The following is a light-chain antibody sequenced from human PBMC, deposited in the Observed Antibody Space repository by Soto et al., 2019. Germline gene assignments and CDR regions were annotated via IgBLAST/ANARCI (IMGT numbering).Light chain of an antibody. V-gene: IGKV3-20*01. CDR3: QQYGNSPWT. Sequence: EIVLTQSPGTLSLSPGERATLSCRASQSVSSNYLAWYQQKPGQPPRLLIYGASSRATGIPDRFGGSGSGTEFTLTISRLEPEDFAVYYCQQYGNSPWTFGQGNNVEIK. CDR1: QSVSSNY. J-gene: IGKJ1*01. CDR2: GAS.